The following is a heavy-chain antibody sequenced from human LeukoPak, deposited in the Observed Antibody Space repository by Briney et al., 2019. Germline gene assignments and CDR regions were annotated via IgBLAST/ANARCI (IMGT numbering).Heavy chain of an antibody. CDR2: ISGSGGRT. J-gene: IGHJ6*03. D-gene: IGHD1-1*01. Sequence: PGGSLRLSCAASGFTFSSYAMSWVRQAPGKGLEWVSAISGSGGRTYYADSVKGRFTISRDNSKNTLYLQMNSLRAEDTAVYYCAKRGTTYYYWYMDVWGKGTTVTVSS. CDR1: GFTFSSYA. CDR3: AKRGTTYYYWYMDV. V-gene: IGHV3-23*01.